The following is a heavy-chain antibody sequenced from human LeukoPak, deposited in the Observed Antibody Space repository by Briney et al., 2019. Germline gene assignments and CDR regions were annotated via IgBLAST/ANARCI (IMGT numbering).Heavy chain of an antibody. CDR1: GYTLTSYG. Sequence: ASVKVSCKASGYTLTSYGISWVRQAPGQGLEWMGWISGYNGNTNYAQKLQGRVTMTTDTSTNTAYMELTSLRPDDTAVYYCARDYYDSSGYYYAFDIWGQGTMVTVSS. D-gene: IGHD3-22*01. CDR3: ARDYYDSSGYYYAFDI. J-gene: IGHJ3*02. V-gene: IGHV1-18*01. CDR2: ISGYNGNT.